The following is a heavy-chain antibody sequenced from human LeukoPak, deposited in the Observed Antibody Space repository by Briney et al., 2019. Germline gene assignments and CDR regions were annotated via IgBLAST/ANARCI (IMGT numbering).Heavy chain of an antibody. V-gene: IGHV1-69*04. Sequence: ASVKVSCKASGGTFSYYAITWVRQAPGQGLEWMGRIIPIFGIANYAQKFQGRVTITADKSTSTGYMELSSLRSEDTAVYYCARGDYYDSSACFYDPRPLDPWGQGTLVAVSS. CDR1: GGTFSYYA. D-gene: IGHD3-22*01. J-gene: IGHJ5*02. CDR3: ARGDYYDSSACFYDPRPLDP. CDR2: IIPIFGIA.